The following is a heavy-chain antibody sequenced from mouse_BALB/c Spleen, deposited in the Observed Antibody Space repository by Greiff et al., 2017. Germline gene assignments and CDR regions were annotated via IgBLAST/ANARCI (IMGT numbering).Heavy chain of an antibody. J-gene: IGHJ4*01. Sequence: LVKTGASVKISCKASGYSFTGYYMHWVKQSHGKSLEWIGYISCYNGATSYNQKFKGKATFTVDTSSSTAYMQFNSLTSEDSAVYYCARGELGNYGYAMDYWGQGTSVTVSS. CDR1: GYSFTGYY. CDR3: ARGELGNYGYAMDY. D-gene: IGHD2-1*01. V-gene: IGHV1S34*01. CDR2: ISCYNGAT.